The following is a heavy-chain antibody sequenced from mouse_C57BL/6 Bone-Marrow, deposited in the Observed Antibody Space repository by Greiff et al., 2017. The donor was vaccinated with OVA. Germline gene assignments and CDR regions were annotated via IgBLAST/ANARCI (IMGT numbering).Heavy chain of an antibody. Sequence: EVQLQESGEGLVKPGGSLKLSCAASGFTFSSYAMSWVRQTPEKRLEWVAYISSGGDYIYYADTVKGRFPISSDNARNTLYLQMSSLKSEDTAMYYCTRLLDAMDYWGQGTSVTVSS. J-gene: IGHJ4*01. V-gene: IGHV5-9-1*02. CDR3: TRLLDAMDY. D-gene: IGHD2-1*01. CDR2: ISSGGDYI. CDR1: GFTFSSYA.